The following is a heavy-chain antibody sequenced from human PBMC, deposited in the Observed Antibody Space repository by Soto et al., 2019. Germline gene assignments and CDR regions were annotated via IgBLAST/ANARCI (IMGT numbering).Heavy chain of an antibody. CDR2: ISWNSGSI. CDR1: GFTFDDYA. J-gene: IGHJ4*01. D-gene: IGHD6-19*01. CDR3: ARDRGLVLSCYFDY. V-gene: IGHV3-9*01. Sequence: EVQLVESGGGLVQPGRSLRLSCAASGFTFDDYAMHWVRQAPGKGLEWVSGISWNSGSIGYADSVKGRFTISRDIAKNSLYLQMNSLCTDDTALYYCARDRGLVLSCYFDYGSHGTLVTVSS.